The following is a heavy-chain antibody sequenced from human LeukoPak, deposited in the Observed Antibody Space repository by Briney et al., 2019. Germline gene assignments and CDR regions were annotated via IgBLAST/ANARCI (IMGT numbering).Heavy chain of an antibody. V-gene: IGHV4-30-2*01. CDR2: FYHGGTA. J-gene: IGHJ5*02. Sequence: SETLSLTCNVSGGSVSSGGYYWSWIRQPPGKGLEWIGCFYHGGTAFYNPSLTSRVIISVDRSKNQFSLKLRSVTAVDTAVYYCARLGELHSLRWFDPWGQGTLVTVSS. CDR3: ARLGELHSLRWFDP. CDR1: GGSVSSGGYY. D-gene: IGHD1-26*01.